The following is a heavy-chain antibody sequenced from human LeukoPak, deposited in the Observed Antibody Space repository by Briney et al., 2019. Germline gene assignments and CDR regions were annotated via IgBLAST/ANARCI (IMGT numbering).Heavy chain of an antibody. CDR2: INPNSGGT. D-gene: IGHD1-26*01. CDR1: GYTFTGYY. Sequence: ASVKVSCKTSGYTFTGYYMHWVRQAPGQGLEWMGWINPNSGGTNYAQKFQGRVTMTRDTSISTAYMELSRLRSDDTAVYYCARASGSYWWFDSWGQGTLVTVSS. CDR3: ARASGSYWWFDS. J-gene: IGHJ5*01. V-gene: IGHV1-2*02.